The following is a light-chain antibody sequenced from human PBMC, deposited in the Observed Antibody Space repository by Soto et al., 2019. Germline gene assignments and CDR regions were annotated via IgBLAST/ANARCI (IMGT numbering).Light chain of an antibody. V-gene: IGKV3-20*01. CDR3: HQYDSIVQT. CDR1: QSVSNTL. Sequence: EIVLTPSPGTLSLSPGERATLSCRASQSVSNTLLAWYQQKPGQPPRLLIYDASTRATATPERFSGSGSGTDFTLTISRLEPEDFAVYYCHQYDSIVQTFGQGTKVDIK. CDR2: DAS. J-gene: IGKJ1*01.